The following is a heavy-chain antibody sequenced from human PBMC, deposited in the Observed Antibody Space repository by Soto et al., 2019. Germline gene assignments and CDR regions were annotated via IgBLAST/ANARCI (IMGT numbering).Heavy chain of an antibody. J-gene: IGHJ6*03. V-gene: IGHV3-11*01. D-gene: IGHD4-4*01. CDR3: ARDGGGTTVTLYYYYYYMDV. CDR1: GFTFSDYY. Sequence: GGSLRLSCAASGFTFSDYYMSWIRQAPGKGLEWVSYISSSGSTIYYADSVKGRFTISRDNAKNSLYLQMNSLRAEDTAVYYCARDGGGTTVTLYYYYYYMDVWGKGTTVTVSS. CDR2: ISSSGSTI.